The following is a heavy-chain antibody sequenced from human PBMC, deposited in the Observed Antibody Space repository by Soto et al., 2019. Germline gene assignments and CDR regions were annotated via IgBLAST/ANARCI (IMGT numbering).Heavy chain of an antibody. CDR2: ISYDGSNK. CDR3: AREGSHGTLDY. Sequence: PGGSPRLSCAASGFTFSSYAMHWFRQAPGKGLEWVAVISYDGSNKYYADSVKGRFTISRDNSKNTLYLQMNSLRAEDTAVYYCAREGSHGTLDYWGQGTLVTVSS. J-gene: IGHJ4*02. CDR1: GFTFSSYA. D-gene: IGHD3-10*01. V-gene: IGHV3-30-3*01.